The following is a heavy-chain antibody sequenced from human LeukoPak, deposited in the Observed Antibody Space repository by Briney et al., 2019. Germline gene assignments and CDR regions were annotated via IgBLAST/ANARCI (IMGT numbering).Heavy chain of an antibody. V-gene: IGHV3-23*01. CDR1: GFTFSSYA. D-gene: IGHD1-26*01. CDR3: AKDRYVGIVGATYYFDY. Sequence: QPGGSLRLSFAASGFTFSSYAMSWVRQAPGKGLEWVSAISGSAGSTYYADSVKGRFTISRDNSKNTLYLQMSSLRAGDTAVYYCAKDRYVGIVGATYYFDYWGQGTLVTVSS. J-gene: IGHJ4*02. CDR2: ISGSAGST.